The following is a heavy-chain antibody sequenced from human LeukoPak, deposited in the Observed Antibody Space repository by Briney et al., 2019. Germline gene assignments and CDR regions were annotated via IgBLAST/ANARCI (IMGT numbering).Heavy chain of an antibody. Sequence: PSETLSLTCTVSGGSISSSSYFWGWIRQPPGKGLEWIGSIYYSGSTYYNPSLKSRVTISVATSKNQFSLKLSSVTAADMAVYYCASHDFWSGHYFDYWSQGTLVTVSS. V-gene: IGHV4-39*01. CDR1: GGSISSSSYF. J-gene: IGHJ4*02. CDR3: ASHDFWSGHYFDY. D-gene: IGHD3-3*01. CDR2: IYYSGST.